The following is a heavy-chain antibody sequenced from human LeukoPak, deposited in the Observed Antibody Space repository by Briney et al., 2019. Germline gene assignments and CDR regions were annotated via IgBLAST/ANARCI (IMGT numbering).Heavy chain of an antibody. CDR3: ARARYGSGSYHYMDV. CDR2: IYYTGST. V-gene: IGHV4-59*01. Sequence: SETLSLTCTVSGGSISTYYWSWIRQPPGKGLEWIGYIYYTGSTSYNPSLKSRVTMSLDASKNQFSLELNSVTPADTAVYYCARARYGSGSYHYMDVWGKGTTVTISS. J-gene: IGHJ6*03. D-gene: IGHD3-10*01. CDR1: GGSISTYY.